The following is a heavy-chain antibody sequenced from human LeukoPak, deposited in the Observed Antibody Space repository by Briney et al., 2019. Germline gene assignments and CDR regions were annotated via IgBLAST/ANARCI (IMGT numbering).Heavy chain of an antibody. J-gene: IGHJ4*02. CDR2: ISAYNGNT. CDR3: ARIPVADAFDY. D-gene: IGHD6-19*01. V-gene: IGHV1-18*01. Sequence: ASVKVSCKASGYTFTSYGISWVRQAPGQGLEWMGWISAYNGNTNYAQKLQGRVTMTRDTSISTAYMELSRLRSDDTAVYYCARIPVADAFDYWGQGTLVTVSS. CDR1: GYTFTSYG.